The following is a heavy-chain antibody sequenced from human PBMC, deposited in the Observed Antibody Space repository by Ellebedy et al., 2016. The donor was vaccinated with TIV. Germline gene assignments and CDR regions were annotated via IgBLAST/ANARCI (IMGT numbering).Heavy chain of an antibody. D-gene: IGHD5-18*01. V-gene: IGHV3-74*01. Sequence: GESLKISCAASGFSFSNSWMHWVRQPQGKGLVWVSRINTDGSTTSYADSVKGRFTISRDNAKNSLYLQMNNLRAEDTAVYYCARDFDTAPMKTIFDYWGHGTLVTVSS. CDR2: INTDGSTT. J-gene: IGHJ4*01. CDR3: ARDFDTAPMKTIFDY. CDR1: GFSFSNSW.